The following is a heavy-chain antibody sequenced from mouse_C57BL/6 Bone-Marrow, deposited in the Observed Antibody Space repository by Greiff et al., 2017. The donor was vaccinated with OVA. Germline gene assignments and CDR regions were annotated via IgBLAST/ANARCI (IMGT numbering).Heavy chain of an antibody. V-gene: IGHV1-81*01. CDR1: GYTFTSYG. CDR2: IYPRSGNT. Sequence: QVQLQQSGAELARPGASVKLSCKASGYTFTSYGISWVKQRTGQGLEWIGEIYPRSGNTYYNEKFKGKATLTADKSSSTAYMELRSLTSEDSAVYFCARKVVACYYYAMDYWGQGTSVTVSS. J-gene: IGHJ4*01. D-gene: IGHD1-1*01. CDR3: ARKVVACYYYAMDY.